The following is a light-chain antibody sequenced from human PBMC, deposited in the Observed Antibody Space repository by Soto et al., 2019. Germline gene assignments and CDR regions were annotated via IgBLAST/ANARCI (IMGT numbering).Light chain of an antibody. Sequence: QSVLTQPASVSGSPGQSVTISCTGSSSDIGGYDYVSWYQQHPGKAPKLVIYDVSQRPSGVPDRFSGSKSGNTASLTISGLQAEDEADYYCCSFSGSNTLYVFGTGTKVTVL. V-gene: IGLV2-11*01. CDR3: CSFSGSNTLYV. CDR2: DVS. J-gene: IGLJ1*01. CDR1: SSDIGGYDY.